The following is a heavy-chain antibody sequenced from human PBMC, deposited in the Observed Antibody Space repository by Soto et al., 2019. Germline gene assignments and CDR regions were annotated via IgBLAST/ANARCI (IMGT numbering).Heavy chain of an antibody. CDR1: GFTFSSYA. V-gene: IGHV3-30-3*01. CDR3: ARGQLYYDFWSGYYPSDWYYHYGMDV. Sequence: GGSLRLSCAASGFTFSSYAMHWVRQAPGKGLEWVAVISYDGSNKYYADSVKGRFTISRDNSKNTLYLQMNSLRAEDTAVYYCARGQLYYDFWSGYYPSDWYYHYGMDVWGQGTTVTVS. D-gene: IGHD3-3*01. CDR2: ISYDGSNK. J-gene: IGHJ6*02.